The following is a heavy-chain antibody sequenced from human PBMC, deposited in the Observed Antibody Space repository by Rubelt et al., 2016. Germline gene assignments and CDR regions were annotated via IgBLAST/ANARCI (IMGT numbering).Heavy chain of an antibody. CDR2: INHSVST. V-gene: IGHV4-34*01. Sequence: QVQLQQWGAGLLKPPETLSLTCAVYGGSFSGYYWSWIRQPQGKGLEWIGEINHSVSTNYNPSLKSRVTRSVDTSKNQFSLKLSAVTAADTAVYYCAITGGNYYYGMDVWGQGTTVTVSS. D-gene: IGHD1-26*01. CDR1: GGSFSGYY. CDR3: AITGGNYYYGMDV. J-gene: IGHJ6*02.